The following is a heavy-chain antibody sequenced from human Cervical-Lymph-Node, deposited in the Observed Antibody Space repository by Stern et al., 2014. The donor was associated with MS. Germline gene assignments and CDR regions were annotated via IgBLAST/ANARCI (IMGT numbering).Heavy chain of an antibody. V-gene: IGHV1-69*01. D-gene: IGHD3-16*02. CDR1: GGTFRSYA. Sequence: QVQLVQSGAEFKKPGSSVTVSCKASGGTFRSYAVSWVRQAPGQGLEWMGGIVPLFGTRHFAQRFQGRVRITADESANTVSLEVSSLRSEDTAVYYCVRGIEHVWGTYRSHFDSWGQGTLITVSS. J-gene: IGHJ4*02. CDR3: VRGIEHVWGTYRSHFDS. CDR2: IVPLFGTR.